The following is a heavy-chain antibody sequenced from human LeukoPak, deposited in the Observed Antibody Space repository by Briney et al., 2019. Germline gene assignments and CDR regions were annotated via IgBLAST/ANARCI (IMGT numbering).Heavy chain of an antibody. J-gene: IGHJ5*02. Sequence: ASVKVSCKASGYTFTSYGISWVRQAPGQGLEWMGWISAYNGNTNYAQKLQGRVTMTTDTSTSTAYMELRSLRSDDTAVYYCARGTVLWFGEPNAGFDPWGQGTLVTVSS. V-gene: IGHV1-18*01. D-gene: IGHD3-10*01. CDR2: ISAYNGNT. CDR1: GYTFTSYG. CDR3: ARGTVLWFGEPNAGFDP.